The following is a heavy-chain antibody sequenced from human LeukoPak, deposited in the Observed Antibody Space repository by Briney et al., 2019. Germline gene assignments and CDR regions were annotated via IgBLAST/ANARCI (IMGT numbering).Heavy chain of an antibody. CDR2: IYNSGST. Sequence: SETLSLTCTVSGVSISSSNSYWGWIRQPPGKGPEWIGYIYNSGSTNYNPSLKSRVTISLDTSKKQFSLKLTSVTAADTAIYYCATEYCASSSCRFDSWGQGTLVTVSS. V-gene: IGHV4-61*05. CDR3: ATEYCASSSCRFDS. J-gene: IGHJ4*02. D-gene: IGHD2-2*01. CDR1: GVSISSSNSY.